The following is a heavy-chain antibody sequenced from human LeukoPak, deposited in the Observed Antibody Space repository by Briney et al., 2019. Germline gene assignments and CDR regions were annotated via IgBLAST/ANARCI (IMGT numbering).Heavy chain of an antibody. CDR1: GGSISSYY. CDR3: ARLLYCSGGSCYGGSWFDP. J-gene: IGHJ5*02. CDR2: IYTSGST. V-gene: IGHV4-4*07. Sequence: SETLSLTCTVSGGSISSYYWSWIRQPAGKGLEWIGRIYTSGSTNYNPSLKSRVTMSVDTSKNQFSLKLSSVTAADTAVCYCARLLYCSGGSCYGGSWFDPWGQGTLATVSS. D-gene: IGHD2-15*01.